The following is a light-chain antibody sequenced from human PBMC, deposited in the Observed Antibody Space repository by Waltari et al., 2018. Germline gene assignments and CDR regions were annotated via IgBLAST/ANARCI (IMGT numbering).Light chain of an antibody. V-gene: IGLV2-14*01. Sequence: QSALTQPASVSGSPGQSITIPCTGTSSDVGNYNYVSWYQQHPGKVPKLIIYGVSNRPSGVSNRCSGSKSGNTASLTISGLQAEDEADYYCSSYTGGSTFYVFGTGTKVAVL. CDR2: GVS. CDR3: SSYTGGSTFYV. J-gene: IGLJ1*01. CDR1: SSDVGNYNY.